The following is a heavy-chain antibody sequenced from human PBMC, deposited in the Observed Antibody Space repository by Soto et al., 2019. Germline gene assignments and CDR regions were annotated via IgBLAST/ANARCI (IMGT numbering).Heavy chain of an antibody. J-gene: IGHJ4*02. CDR1: GDSISSSVW. CDR2: IFHSGST. CDR3: ARQSWTRLDC. D-gene: IGHD2-2*01. Sequence: QVQLQGSGPGLLKPSETLSLTCAVSGDSISSSVWWVWVRQPPGKGMEWIGQIFHSGSTNYNPSLQSRATISVDKSQHQFSLSLTSVTAADTALYYCARQSWTRLDCWGQGKLVAVSS. V-gene: IGHV4-4*02.